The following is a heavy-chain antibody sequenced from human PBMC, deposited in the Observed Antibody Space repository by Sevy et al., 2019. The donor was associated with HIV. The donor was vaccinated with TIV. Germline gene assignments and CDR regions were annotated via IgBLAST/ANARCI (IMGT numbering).Heavy chain of an antibody. CDR2: IYYSWST. CDR3: ASTYMTTGFDP. V-gene: IGHV4-61*01. J-gene: IGHJ5*02. Sequence: SETLSLTCTVSGGSVSSGSYYWSWIRQPPGKGLEWIGYIYYSWSTNYNPSLKSRVTISVDTSKNQFSLKLSSVTAADTAVYYCASTYMTTGFDPWGQGTLVTVSS. D-gene: IGHD4-4*01. CDR1: GGSVSSGSYY.